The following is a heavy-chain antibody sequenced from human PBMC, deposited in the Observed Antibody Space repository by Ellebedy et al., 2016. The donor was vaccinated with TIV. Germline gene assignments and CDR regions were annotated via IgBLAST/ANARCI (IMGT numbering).Heavy chain of an antibody. CDR3: ATRSKVAGPKPYYYYGMDV. D-gene: IGHD6-19*01. CDR2: INPNSGGT. V-gene: IGHV1-2*02. CDR1: GYTFTAFH. Sequence: ASVKVSCKTSGYTFTAFHIHWVRQAPGRGLEWMGWINPNSGGTNYAQKFQGRVTMTRDTSISTAYMELSRLRSDDTAVYYCATRSKVAGPKPYYYYGMDVWGQGTTVTVSS. J-gene: IGHJ6*02.